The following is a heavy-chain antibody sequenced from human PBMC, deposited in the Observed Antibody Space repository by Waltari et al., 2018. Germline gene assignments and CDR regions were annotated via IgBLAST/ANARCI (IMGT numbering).Heavy chain of an antibody. CDR2: ISSSSSTI. CDR1: GFTFSSYS. V-gene: IGHV3-48*01. D-gene: IGHD3-10*01. J-gene: IGHJ4*02. CDR3: VRGGLYYYGSVGGFDY. Sequence: EVQLLESGGGLVQPGGSLRLSCAASGFTFSSYSMNWVRQAPGKGLEWVSYISSSSSTISYAYSVKGRFTISIDNAKNSLYLQMNSLRAEDKAVYYCVRGGLYYYGSVGGFDYWGQGTLVTVSS.